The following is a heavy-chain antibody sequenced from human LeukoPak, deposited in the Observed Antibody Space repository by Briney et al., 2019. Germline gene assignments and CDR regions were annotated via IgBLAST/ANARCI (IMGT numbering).Heavy chain of an antibody. Sequence: PSETLSLTCAVYGGSFSGYYWSWIRQPPGKGLEWIGEINHSGSTNYNPSLKSRVTISVDTSKNQFSLKLSSVTAADTAVYYCARGASWPLYYFDYWGQGTLVTVSS. CDR3: ARGASWPLYYFDY. D-gene: IGHD6-13*01. CDR2: INHSGST. J-gene: IGHJ4*02. V-gene: IGHV4-34*01. CDR1: GGSFSGYY.